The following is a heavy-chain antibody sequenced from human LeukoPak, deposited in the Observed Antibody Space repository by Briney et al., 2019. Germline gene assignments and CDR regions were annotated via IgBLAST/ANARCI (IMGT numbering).Heavy chain of an antibody. CDR2: ISSSGSTI. CDR3: ASIPDFWSGYYLDY. CDR1: GFTFSDYY. D-gene: IGHD3-3*01. Sequence: GGSLRLSCAASGFTFSDYYMSWIRQAPGKGLEWVSYISSSGSTIYYADSVKGRSTISRDNAKNSLYLQMNSMRAEDTAVYYCASIPDFWSGYYLDYWGQGTLVTVSS. V-gene: IGHV3-11*04. J-gene: IGHJ4*02.